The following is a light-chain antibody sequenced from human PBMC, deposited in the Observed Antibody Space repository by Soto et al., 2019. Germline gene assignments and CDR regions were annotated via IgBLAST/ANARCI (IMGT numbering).Light chain of an antibody. Sequence: QSALTQPASVSGSPGQSITISCTGTSSDVGGYNYVSWYQQYPGKAPKLMIYEVSNRPSGVSNRFSGSKSGNTASLTISGLQAEDEADYYCSSYTSSSTHYVFGTGTRSPS. CDR1: SSDVGGYNY. J-gene: IGLJ1*01. V-gene: IGLV2-14*01. CDR3: SSYTSSSTHYV. CDR2: EVS.